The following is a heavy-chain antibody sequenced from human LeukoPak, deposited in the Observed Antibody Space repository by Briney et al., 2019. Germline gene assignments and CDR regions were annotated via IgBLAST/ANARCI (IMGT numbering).Heavy chain of an antibody. D-gene: IGHD3-10*01. CDR1: GFTFSSYE. J-gene: IGHJ4*02. Sequence: GGSLRLSCAASGFTFSSYEMHWVRQAPGKGLEWVSYISISGSTIFYADSVKGRFTISRDNAKNSLYLQMNSLRAEDTAVYYCARRAIRRGAPATHWGQGTLVTVSS. CDR2: ISISGSTI. V-gene: IGHV3-48*03. CDR3: ARRAIRRGAPATH.